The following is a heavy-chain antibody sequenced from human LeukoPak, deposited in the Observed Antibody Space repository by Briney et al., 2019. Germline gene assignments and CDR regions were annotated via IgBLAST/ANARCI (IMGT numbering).Heavy chain of an antibody. J-gene: IGHJ6*03. Sequence: SETLSLTCTVSGGSISSSSYYWGWIRQPPGKGLEWIGSIYYSGSTYYNPSLKSRVTISVDTSKNQFSLKLSSVTAADTAVYYCARANTVTYYYYMDVWGKGTTVTVSS. CDR3: ARANTVTYYYYMDV. V-gene: IGHV4-39*07. CDR2: IYYSGST. CDR1: GGSISSSSYY. D-gene: IGHD4-11*01.